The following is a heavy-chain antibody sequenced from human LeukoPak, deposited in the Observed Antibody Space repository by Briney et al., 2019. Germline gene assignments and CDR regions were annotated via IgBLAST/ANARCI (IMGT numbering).Heavy chain of an antibody. CDR2: INPNSGDT. Sequence: ASVKVSCKASGYIFTGYYVHWVRQPPGQGLAWMGWINPNSGDTNFAQNFQGRVTMTRDTSISTAYMELNRLTSDDTPIYFCARGGGYSYGYTPSDYWGQGTLVTVSS. D-gene: IGHD5-18*01. V-gene: IGHV1-2*02. CDR3: ARGGGYSYGYTPSDY. J-gene: IGHJ4*02. CDR1: GYIFTGYY.